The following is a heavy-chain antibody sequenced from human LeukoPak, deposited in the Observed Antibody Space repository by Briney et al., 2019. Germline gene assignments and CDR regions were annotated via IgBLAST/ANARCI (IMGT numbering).Heavy chain of an antibody. D-gene: IGHD6-19*01. CDR2: INHSGST. Sequence: SETLSLTCAVYGGSFSGYYWSWIRQPPGKGLEWIGEINHSGSTNYNPSLKSRVTISVDTSKNQFSLKLSSVTAADTAAYYCARAGYSSGWYNTPRWYYFDYWGQGTLVTVSS. V-gene: IGHV4-34*01. CDR1: GGSFSGYY. J-gene: IGHJ4*02. CDR3: ARAGYSSGWYNTPRWYYFDY.